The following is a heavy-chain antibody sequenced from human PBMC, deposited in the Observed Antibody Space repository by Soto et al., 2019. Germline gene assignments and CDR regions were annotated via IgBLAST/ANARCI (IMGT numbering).Heavy chain of an antibody. Sequence: EVQLVESGGGLVQPGRSLRLSCAASGFTFDDYAMHWVRQTPGKGLEWVSGITWNSGTIGYADSVKGRFTISRDNGKNSLYLQMNSLRPEDTALYYCVKDHYGSAIYGMDVWGQGTTVTVSS. J-gene: IGHJ6*02. CDR2: ITWNSGTI. D-gene: IGHD3-10*01. V-gene: IGHV3-9*01. CDR1: GFTFDDYA. CDR3: VKDHYGSAIYGMDV.